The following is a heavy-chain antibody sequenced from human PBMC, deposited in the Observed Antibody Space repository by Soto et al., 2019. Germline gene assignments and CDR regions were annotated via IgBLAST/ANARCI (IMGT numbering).Heavy chain of an antibody. V-gene: IGHV3-30-3*01. Sequence: QVQLVESGGGVGQPGRSLRLSCAASGFTFSPYTMHWVRQTPGKGLEWVAVISYDGSDKNYADSVRGRFTISRDNSKNTRFVQMNSLRAEDTALYYCARGGGFCGADCYKGGIDYWGQGALVTVSS. D-gene: IGHD2-21*02. CDR3: ARGGGFCGADCYKGGIDY. J-gene: IGHJ4*02. CDR1: GFTFSPYT. CDR2: ISYDGSDK.